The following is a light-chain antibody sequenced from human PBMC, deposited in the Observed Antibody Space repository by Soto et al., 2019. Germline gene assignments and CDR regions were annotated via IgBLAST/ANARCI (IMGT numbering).Light chain of an antibody. CDR2: DVS. V-gene: IGLV2-14*03. J-gene: IGLJ2*01. CDR3: SSYTRSSTV. CDR1: NTDVGGYNY. Sequence: QSALTQPASVSGSPGQSITISCTDSNTDVGGYNYVSWYQHHPGEAPKLLIYDVSNRPSGVSDRFSGSKSGNTASLTISGLQAEDEADYSCSSYTRSSTVFGGGTKLTVL.